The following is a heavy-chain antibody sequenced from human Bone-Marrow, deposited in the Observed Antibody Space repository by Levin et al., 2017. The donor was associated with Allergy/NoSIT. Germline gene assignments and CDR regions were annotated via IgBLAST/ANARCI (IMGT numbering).Heavy chain of an antibody. CDR3: ARVSKNYYFYYTDV. V-gene: IGHV4-34*01. Sequence: SETLSLTCAVYGGSFSDDQWGWIRQAPGRGLEWIGEIKHSGSTNYNPSLKSRVTLSLDTSKNQFSLNLTSVTAADTALYFCARVSKNYYFYYTDVWGEGSTVTVSS. J-gene: IGHJ6*03. CDR1: GGSFSDDQ. CDR2: IKHSGST.